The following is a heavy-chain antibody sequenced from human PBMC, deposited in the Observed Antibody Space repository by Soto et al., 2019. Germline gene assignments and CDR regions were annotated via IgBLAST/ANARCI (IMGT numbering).Heavy chain of an antibody. CDR2: IYPGDSET. CDR3: ARHGEGYCSGGSCLYYGMNV. D-gene: IGHD2-15*01. V-gene: IGHV5-51*01. CDR1: GYSFTTHW. J-gene: IGHJ6*02. Sequence: GESLKISCKGSGYSFTTHWIVWVRQMPEKGLEWVGIIYPGDSETRYSPSFQGQVSISADQSTSTAYLQWSSLKASDSAIYYCARHGEGYCSGGSCLYYGMNVWGQGTTVTVSS.